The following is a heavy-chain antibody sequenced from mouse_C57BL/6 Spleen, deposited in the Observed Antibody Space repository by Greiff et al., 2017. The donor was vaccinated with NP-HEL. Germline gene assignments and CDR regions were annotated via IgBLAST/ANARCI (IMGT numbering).Heavy chain of an antibody. CDR2: ISSGGDYI. CDR3: TTTVVAPYYFDY. D-gene: IGHD1-1*01. CDR1: GFTFSSYA. Sequence: DVMLVESGEGLVKPGGSLKLSCAASGFTFSSYAMSWVRQTPEKRLEWVAYISSGGDYIYYADTVKGRFTISRDNARNTLYLQMSSLKSEDTAMYYCTTTVVAPYYFDYWGQGTTLTVSS. J-gene: IGHJ2*01. V-gene: IGHV5-9-1*02.